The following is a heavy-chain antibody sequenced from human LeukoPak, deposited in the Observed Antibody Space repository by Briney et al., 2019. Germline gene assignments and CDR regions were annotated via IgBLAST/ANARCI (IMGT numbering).Heavy chain of an antibody. CDR3: ARDPYGDYVGWFDP. CDR1: GYSISSGYY. CDR2: IYHSGST. J-gene: IGHJ5*02. Sequence: SETLSLTCTVSGYSISSGYYWGWIRQPPGKGLEWIGSIYHSGSTYYNPSLKSRVTISVDTSKNQFSLKLSSVTAADTAVYYCARDPYGDYVGWFDPWGQGTLVTVSS. V-gene: IGHV4-38-2*02. D-gene: IGHD4-17*01.